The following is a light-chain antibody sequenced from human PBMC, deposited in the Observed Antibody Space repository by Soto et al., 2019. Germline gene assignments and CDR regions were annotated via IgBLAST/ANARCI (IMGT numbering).Light chain of an antibody. CDR1: SSYVGAYDR. V-gene: IGLV2-14*01. CDR3: ASYTRVDSWV. Sequence: QSVLTQPASVSGSPGQSISISCTGTSSYVGAYDRVSWYQHHPGKAPKLLIYEVTNRPSGVSTRFSGSKSANTASLTISGLQPEDEASYYCASYTRVDSWVFGGGTKLTVL. CDR2: EVT. J-gene: IGLJ3*02.